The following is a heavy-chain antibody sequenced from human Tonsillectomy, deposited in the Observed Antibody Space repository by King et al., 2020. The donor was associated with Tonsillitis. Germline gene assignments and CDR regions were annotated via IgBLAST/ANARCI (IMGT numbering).Heavy chain of an antibody. CDR2: INHSGST. Sequence: VQLQQWGAGLLKPSETLSLTCAVYGGSFSGYYWSWIRQPPGKGLEWIGEINHSGSTNYNPSLKSRVTISVDTSKNQFSLKLSSVTAADTAVYYCARGPYCSSTSCYAGTYYYYYMDVWGKGTTVTVSS. V-gene: IGHV4-34*01. CDR1: GGSFSGYY. CDR3: ARGPYCSSTSCYAGTYYYYYMDV. D-gene: IGHD2-2*01. J-gene: IGHJ6*03.